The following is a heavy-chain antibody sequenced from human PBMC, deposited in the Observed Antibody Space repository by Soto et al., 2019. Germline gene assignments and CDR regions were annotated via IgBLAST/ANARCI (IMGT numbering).Heavy chain of an antibody. V-gene: IGHV4-39*01. Sequence: SETLSLTCTVSGGSISSSSYYWGWIRQPPGKGLEWIGSIYYSGSTYYNPSLRSRVTISVDTSKNQFSLKLSSVTAADTAVYYCARHVQGYCTNGVCYTGIGAFDIWGQGTMVTVSS. CDR1: GGSISSSSYY. D-gene: IGHD2-8*01. CDR2: IYYSGST. J-gene: IGHJ3*02. CDR3: ARHVQGYCTNGVCYTGIGAFDI.